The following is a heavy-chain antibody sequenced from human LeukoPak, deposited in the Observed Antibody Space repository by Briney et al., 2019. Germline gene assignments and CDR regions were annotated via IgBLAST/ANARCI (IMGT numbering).Heavy chain of an antibody. V-gene: IGHV3-23*01. J-gene: IGHJ6*02. CDR1: GFTFSSYS. Sequence: GGSLRLPCAASGFTFSSYSMNWVRQAPGKGLEWVSVISDDDITTFQAGSVKGRFTISRDNLRDILYLEMNTLRVEDTAVYYCAKVFGNYDGMDVWGQGTTVTVSS. CDR2: ISDDDITT. D-gene: IGHD1-14*01. CDR3: AKVFGNYDGMDV.